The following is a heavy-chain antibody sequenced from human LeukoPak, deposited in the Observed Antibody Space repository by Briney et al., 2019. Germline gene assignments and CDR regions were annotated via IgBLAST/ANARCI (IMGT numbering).Heavy chain of an antibody. V-gene: IGHV4-34*01. D-gene: IGHD6-13*01. CDR1: GESFSGYY. CDR2: INHSGST. J-gene: IGHJ4*02. Sequence: PSETLSLTCAVYGESFSGYYWSWIRQPPGKGREWIGEINHSGSTNYNPSLKSRVTISVDTSKNQFSLKLSSVTAADTAVYYCAREYSSSWYLDYWGQGTLVTVSS. CDR3: AREYSSSWYLDY.